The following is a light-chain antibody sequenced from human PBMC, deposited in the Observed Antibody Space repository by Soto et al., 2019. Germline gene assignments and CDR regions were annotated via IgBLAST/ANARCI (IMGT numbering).Light chain of an antibody. Sequence: QSVLTQPRSVSGSPGQSVTISCTGTTSDVGGYNFVSWYQQHPGKAPKLMIYDVNKRPSGVPDRFSGSKSGNTASLTISGLQAEDEADYYCCSNAGIYTYVFGTGTQLTVL. V-gene: IGLV2-11*01. CDR1: TSDVGGYNF. CDR3: CSNAGIYTYV. CDR2: DVN. J-gene: IGLJ1*01.